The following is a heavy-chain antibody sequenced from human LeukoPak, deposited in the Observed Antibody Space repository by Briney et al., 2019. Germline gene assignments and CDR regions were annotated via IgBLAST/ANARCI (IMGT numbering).Heavy chain of an antibody. Sequence: GGSLRLSCAASGFSFSNYAISWVRQAPGKGLEWVSSISSSSSYIYYVDSVKGRFTISRDNDKNSLYLQMNSLRAEDTAVYYCATVVGGSYYLAVDYWGQGTLVTVSS. CDR3: ATVVGGSYYLAVDY. CDR2: ISSSSSYI. J-gene: IGHJ4*02. V-gene: IGHV3-21*01. D-gene: IGHD3-10*01. CDR1: GFSFSNYA.